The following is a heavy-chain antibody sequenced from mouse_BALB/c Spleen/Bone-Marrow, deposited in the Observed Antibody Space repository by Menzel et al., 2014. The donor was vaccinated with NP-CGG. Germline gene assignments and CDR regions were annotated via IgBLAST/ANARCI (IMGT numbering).Heavy chain of an antibody. CDR2: IYPSDSYT. CDR1: GYTFTSYW. Sequence: QVQLQQPGAELVRPGASVKLSCKASGYTFTSYWINWVKQRPGQGLEWIGNIYPSDSYTNYNQKFKDQATLTVDKSSSTAYMHLTSPTSEDSAVYYCTRGDYYSSSSFAYWGQGTLVTVSA. J-gene: IGHJ3*01. V-gene: IGHV1-69*02. CDR3: TRGDYYSSSSFAY. D-gene: IGHD1-1*01.